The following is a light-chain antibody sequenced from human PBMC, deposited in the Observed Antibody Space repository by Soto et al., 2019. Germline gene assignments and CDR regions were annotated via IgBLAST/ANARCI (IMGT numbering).Light chain of an antibody. CDR1: QGISNW. Sequence: DIQMTQSPSSVSASVGDRGTITCRARQGISNWLAWYQQKPGQAPKLLIYAASSLQSGLPSRFSGSGSGTDFTLTTSSLQPEDFATYYCQQDNSFPRTFGGGTRWIS. J-gene: IGKJ4*01. CDR2: AAS. V-gene: IGKV1-12*01. CDR3: QQDNSFPRT.